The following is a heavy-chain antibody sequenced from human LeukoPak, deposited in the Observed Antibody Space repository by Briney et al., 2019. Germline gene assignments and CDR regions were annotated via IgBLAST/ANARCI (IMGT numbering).Heavy chain of an antibody. CDR3: ARGGLVPYYYDSSGYYRSEFDY. D-gene: IGHD3-22*01. J-gene: IGHJ4*02. V-gene: IGHV4-39*07. Sequence: PSETLSLTCTVSGGSISSSSYYWGWIRQPPGKGLEWIGSIYYSGSTNYNPSLKSRVTISVDTSKNQFSLKLSSVTAADTAVYYRARGGLVPYYYDSSGYYRSEFDYWGQGTLVTVSS. CDR2: IYYSGST. CDR1: GGSISSSSYY.